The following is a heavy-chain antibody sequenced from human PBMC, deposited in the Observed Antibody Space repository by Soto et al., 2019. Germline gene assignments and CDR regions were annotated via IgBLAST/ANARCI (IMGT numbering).Heavy chain of an antibody. J-gene: IGHJ4*02. Sequence: SETLSLTCTVSGGSISSGDYYWSWIRQPPGKGLEWIGYIYYSGSTNYNPSLKSRVTISVDTSKNQFSLKLSSVTAADTAVYYCARMAARARLDYWGQGTLVTVSS. CDR1: GGSISSGDYY. CDR2: IYYSGST. V-gene: IGHV4-30-4*01. D-gene: IGHD6-6*01. CDR3: ARMAARARLDY.